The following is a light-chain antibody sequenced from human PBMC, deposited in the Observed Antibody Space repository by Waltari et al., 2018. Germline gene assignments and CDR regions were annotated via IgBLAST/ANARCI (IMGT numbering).Light chain of an antibody. V-gene: IGLV3-25*03. CDR3: QSTDNSGTYVV. Sequence: SYELTQPPSVSVSPGQTARTTCPGDALQKLSFFWYQQRSGQAPVVVIYKDTERPSGIPERFSGSSSGTRVTLTISGVQAEDEADYYCQSTDNSGTYVVFGGGTKLTVL. J-gene: IGLJ2*01. CDR2: KDT. CDR1: ALQKLS.